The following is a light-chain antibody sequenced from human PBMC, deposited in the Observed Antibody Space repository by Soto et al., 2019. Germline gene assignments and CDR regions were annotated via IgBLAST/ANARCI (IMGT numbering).Light chain of an antibody. V-gene: IGKV3D-15*01. Sequence: EIAMTQCPTTLSVSPGKGATLSCRASQSIGDSLAWYQQKPGQAPKLLIYGASTRASGIPDRFSGSGSGTDFTLTISRLQPEDFAAYYCQQYYSYPLTFGRGTKVDVK. CDR1: QSIGDS. CDR2: GAS. J-gene: IGKJ4*01. CDR3: QQYYSYPLT.